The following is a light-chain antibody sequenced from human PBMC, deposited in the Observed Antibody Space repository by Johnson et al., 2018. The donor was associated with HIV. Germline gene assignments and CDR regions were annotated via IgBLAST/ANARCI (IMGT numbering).Light chain of an antibody. CDR1: SSNIGNNY. CDR2: DNY. V-gene: IGLV1-51*01. Sequence: QSVLTQPPSMSAAPGQKVTISCSGSSSNIGNNYVSWYQQLPGTAPKLLIYDNYKRPSGIPDRFSGSKSGTSATLDITGLQTGDEADYYCGTWDTSLSVYVFGTGTKVTVL. J-gene: IGLJ1*01. CDR3: GTWDTSLSVYV.